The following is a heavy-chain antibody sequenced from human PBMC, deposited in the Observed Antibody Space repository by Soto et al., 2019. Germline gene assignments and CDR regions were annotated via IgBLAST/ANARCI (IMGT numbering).Heavy chain of an antibody. CDR2: ISSSGSTI. V-gene: IGHV3-48*03. D-gene: IGHD2-2*01. Sequence: LRLSCAASGFTFSSYEMNWVRQAPGKGLEWVSYISSSGSTIYYADSVKGRFTISRDNAKNSLYLQMNSLRAEDTAIYYCARDRTSYGLDVWGQGTTVTVSS. CDR1: GFTFSSYE. J-gene: IGHJ6*02. CDR3: ARDRTSYGLDV.